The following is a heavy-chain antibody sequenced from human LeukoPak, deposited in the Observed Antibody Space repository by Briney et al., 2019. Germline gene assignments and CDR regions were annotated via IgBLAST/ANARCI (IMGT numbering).Heavy chain of an antibody. CDR2: TYYKSKWYT. J-gene: IGHJ4*02. Sequence: SQTLSLTCAISGDRVSSNSAAWNWIRQSPSRGLEWLGRTYYKSKWYTDYAVSVKSRMTINPDTSKNQFSLQLNSVTPEDTAVYYCAREVRFLEWLLFYFDYWGQGTLVTVSS. CDR1: GDRVSSNSAA. V-gene: IGHV6-1*01. D-gene: IGHD3-3*01. CDR3: AREVRFLEWLLFYFDY.